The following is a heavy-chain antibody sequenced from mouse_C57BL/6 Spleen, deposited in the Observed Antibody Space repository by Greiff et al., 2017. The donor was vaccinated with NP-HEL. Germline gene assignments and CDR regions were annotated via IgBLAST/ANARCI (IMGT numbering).Heavy chain of an antibody. CDR3: ARGNGWYFDV. D-gene: IGHD2-1*01. CDR2: ISSGSSTI. V-gene: IGHV5-17*01. CDR1: GFTFSDYG. Sequence: EVKVVESGGGLVKPGGSLKLSCAASGFTFSDYGMHWVRQAPEKGLEWVAYISSGSSTIYYADKVKGLFTISRDNPKNTLFLQRTSLRSEDTAMYYCARGNGWYFDVWGTGTTVTVSS. J-gene: IGHJ1*03.